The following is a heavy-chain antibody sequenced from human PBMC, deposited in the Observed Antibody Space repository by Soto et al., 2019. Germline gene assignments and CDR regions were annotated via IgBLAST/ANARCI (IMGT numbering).Heavy chain of an antibody. Sequence: QVQLQQWGAGLLKPSETLSLTCAVYGGSFSGYYWSWIRQPPGKGLEWIGEINHSGSTNYNPSLKSRVTISVNTSKNQFSLKLSSVTAADTAVYYCARAAPRYCSGGSCYSVRDYWDQGTLVTVSS. J-gene: IGHJ4*02. CDR2: INHSGST. V-gene: IGHV4-34*01. CDR1: GGSFSGYY. CDR3: ARAAPRYCSGGSCYSVRDY. D-gene: IGHD2-15*01.